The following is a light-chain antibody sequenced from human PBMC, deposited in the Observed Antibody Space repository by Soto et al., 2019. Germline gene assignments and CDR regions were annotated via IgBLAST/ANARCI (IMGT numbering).Light chain of an antibody. V-gene: IGKV1-5*01. CDR3: YQDNSFSPYT. J-gene: IGKJ2*01. CDR1: QTISNW. Sequence: DIQMTQSPSTLSASVVDRVTITCRASQTISNWLAWYQQKPGKAPRLLIYDATYLERGVPSRFSGSGSRTEVTLTSSSLPPEDFATYFGYQDNSFSPYTFGQGTKLEFK. CDR2: DAT.